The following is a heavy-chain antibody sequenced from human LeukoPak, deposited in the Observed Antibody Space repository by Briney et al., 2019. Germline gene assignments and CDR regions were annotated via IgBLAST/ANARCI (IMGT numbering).Heavy chain of an antibody. CDR3: ARGQYCSTTTCYSARRYFDF. V-gene: IGHV4-34*01. CDR2: INDSGST. CDR1: GGAFSNYF. Sequence: PSETLSLTCAVSGGAFSNYFWTWIRQPPGKGLEWIAEINDSGSTNSNSLLRSRVAISLDTSKNQFSLRLTSVTAADTAVYYCARGQYCSTTTCYSARRYFDFWGQGTLVTVSS. J-gene: IGHJ4*02. D-gene: IGHD2-2*01.